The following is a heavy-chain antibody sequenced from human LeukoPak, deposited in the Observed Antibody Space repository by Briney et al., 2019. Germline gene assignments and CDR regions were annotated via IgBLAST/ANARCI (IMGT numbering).Heavy chain of an antibody. J-gene: IGHJ5*02. D-gene: IGHD1-26*01. CDR1: GFTFSSYG. CDR2: IRYDGSNK. CDR3: ARDYNPSGSYYWSPQRPWFDP. Sequence: PGGSLRLSCAASGFTFSSYGMHWVRQAPGKGLEWVAFIRYDGSNKYYADSVKGRFTISRDNSKNTLYLQMNSLRAEDTAVYYCARDYNPSGSYYWSPQRPWFDPWGQGTLVTVSS. V-gene: IGHV3-30*02.